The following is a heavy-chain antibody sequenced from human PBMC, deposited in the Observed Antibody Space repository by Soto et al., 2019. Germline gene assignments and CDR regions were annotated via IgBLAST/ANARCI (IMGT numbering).Heavy chain of an antibody. CDR3: ARSTVHYDFWSGYGYGMDV. J-gene: IGHJ6*02. D-gene: IGHD3-3*01. CDR1: GGSIGIRDYY. Sequence: TSETRSLTCTVSGGSIGIRDYYWIWIRQPPGKCLEWIGYIYYSGSTYYNPSLKSRVTISVDTSKNQFSLKLSSVTAADTAVYYCARSTVHYDFWSGYGYGMDVWGQGTTVTVSS. V-gene: IGHV4-30-4*01. CDR2: IYYSGST.